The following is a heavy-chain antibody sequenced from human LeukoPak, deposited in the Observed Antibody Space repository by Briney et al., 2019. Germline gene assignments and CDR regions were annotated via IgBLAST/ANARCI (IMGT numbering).Heavy chain of an antibody. J-gene: IGHJ6*02. D-gene: IGHD2-8*01. CDR3: ALGTINKDYYFGMDV. CDR1: GFTFSDYY. V-gene: IGHV3-11*01. Sequence: GGSLRDSCAASGFTFSDYYMTWIRQAPGKGLEWLSYISNSGSTVFYADSIMGRFTVSRDNAKRSLYLQIESLRDDDTAVYHCALGTINKDYYFGMDVWGQGTTVTVSS. CDR2: ISNSGSTV.